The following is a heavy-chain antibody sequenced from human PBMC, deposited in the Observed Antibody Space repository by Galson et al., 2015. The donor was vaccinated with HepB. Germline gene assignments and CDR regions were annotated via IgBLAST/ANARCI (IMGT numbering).Heavy chain of an antibody. Sequence: SVKVSCKASGYTFSSYSITWVRQAPGHGLEWMGWINTYNQNTNYAEKFQGRVTMTTDTSTSTAFMELRSLTSDDTAVYYCARKPLVVVVDSTKNNWFGPWGQGTLVTVSS. D-gene: IGHD2-15*01. V-gene: IGHV1-18*01. J-gene: IGHJ5*02. CDR2: INTYNQNT. CDR1: GYTFSSYS. CDR3: ARKPLVVVVDSTKNNWFGP.